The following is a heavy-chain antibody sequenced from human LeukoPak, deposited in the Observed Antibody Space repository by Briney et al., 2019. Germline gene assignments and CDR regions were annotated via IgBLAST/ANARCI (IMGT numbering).Heavy chain of an antibody. Sequence: GEPLKISCKGSGYSFTSYWIGWVRQMPGKGLEWMGIIYPGDSDTRYSPSFQGQVTISADKSISTAYLQWSSLKASDTAMYYCARIYHGDYPYFDFWGQGPLVTVSS. CDR1: GYSFTSYW. J-gene: IGHJ4*02. V-gene: IGHV5-51*01. CDR2: IYPGDSDT. D-gene: IGHD4-17*01. CDR3: ARIYHGDYPYFDF.